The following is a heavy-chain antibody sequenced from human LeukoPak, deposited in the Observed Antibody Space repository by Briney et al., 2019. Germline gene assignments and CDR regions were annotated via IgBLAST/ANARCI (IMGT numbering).Heavy chain of an antibody. D-gene: IGHD4-17*01. CDR3: ARVAAEGLRHFDY. V-gene: IGHV4-34*01. J-gene: IGHJ4*02. CDR1: GGSISSYY. CDR2: INHSGST. Sequence: SETLSLTCTVSGGSISSYYWSWIRQPPGKGLEWIGEINHSGSTNYNPSLKSRVTISVDTSKNQFSLKLSSVTAADTAVYYCARVAAEGLRHFDYWGQGTLVTVSS.